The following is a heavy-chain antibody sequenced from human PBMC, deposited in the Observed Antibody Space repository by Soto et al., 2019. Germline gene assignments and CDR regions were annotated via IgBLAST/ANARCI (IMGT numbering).Heavy chain of an antibody. CDR2: IHYSGRT. D-gene: IGHD1-26*01. CDR1: NGSISGFY. V-gene: IGHV4-59*12. J-gene: IGHJ4*02. Sequence: PSETLSLTCSVSNGSISGFYWTWIRQPPGKILEWIGYIHYSGRTDYNPSLTSRAAMSVDTSKNQFSLNLKSITAADTAVYYCVRVGVGIGNHFDSWGQGTLVTVSS. CDR3: VRVGVGIGNHFDS.